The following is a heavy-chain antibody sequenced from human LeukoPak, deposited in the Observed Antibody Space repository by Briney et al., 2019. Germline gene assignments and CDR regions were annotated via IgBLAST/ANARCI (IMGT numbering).Heavy chain of an antibody. CDR1: GFTFSSYG. V-gene: IGHV3-30*18. D-gene: IGHD5-18*01. CDR2: ISYDGSNK. Sequence: PGRSLRLSCAASGFTFSSYGMHWVRQAPGKGLEWVAVISYDGSNKYYADSVKGRFTISRDNSKNTLYLQMNSLRAEDTAVYYCAKEDTAMVWEVFRYYYYGMDVWGQGTTVTVSS. J-gene: IGHJ6*02. CDR3: AKEDTAMVWEVFRYYYYGMDV.